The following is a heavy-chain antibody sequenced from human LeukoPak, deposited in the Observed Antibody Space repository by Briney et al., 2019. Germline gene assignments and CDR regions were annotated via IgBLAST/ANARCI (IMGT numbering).Heavy chain of an antibody. V-gene: IGHV4-59*12. CDR1: GGSISSYY. Sequence: SETLSLTCTVSGGSISSYYWSWIRQPPGKGLEWIGYIYYSGGTNYNPSLKSRVTISVDTSKNQFSLKLSSVTAADTAVYYCARVPSSGWYWNYFDYWGQGTLVTVSS. D-gene: IGHD6-19*01. CDR2: IYYSGGT. J-gene: IGHJ4*02. CDR3: ARVPSSGWYWNYFDY.